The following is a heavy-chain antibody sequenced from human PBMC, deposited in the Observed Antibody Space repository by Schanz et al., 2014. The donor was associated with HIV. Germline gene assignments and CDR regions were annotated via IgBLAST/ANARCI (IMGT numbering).Heavy chain of an antibody. CDR1: GGSISSFY. V-gene: IGHV4-59*01. D-gene: IGHD6-13*01. CDR3: ARALNRGSSSWYIWYFDY. Sequence: QLQIQESGPGLVKPLEPLSLTCTVSGGSISSFYWGWIRQPPGKGPEWIGFVSYSGSTKYNLSLKSRITISVDTSKNQFSLKMDSVTAADTAVYYCARALNRGSSSWYIWYFDYWGQGTLVTVS. J-gene: IGHJ4*02. CDR2: VSYSGST.